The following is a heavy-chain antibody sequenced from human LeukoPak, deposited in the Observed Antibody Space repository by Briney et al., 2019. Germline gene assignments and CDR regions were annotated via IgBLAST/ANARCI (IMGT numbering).Heavy chain of an antibody. CDR2: ISGSGGST. CDR3: AKGGQRYDFWRFDY. Sequence: GGSLRLSCVASGFTFSTYAMSWVPQAPGKGLEWVSSISGSGGSTYYAEFVKGRSTISRDNSKNMLYLQMNSLRAEDTAVYYCAKGGQRYDFWRFDYGGQGTLVTVSS. V-gene: IGHV3-23*01. D-gene: IGHD3-3*01. J-gene: IGHJ4*02. CDR1: GFTFSTYA.